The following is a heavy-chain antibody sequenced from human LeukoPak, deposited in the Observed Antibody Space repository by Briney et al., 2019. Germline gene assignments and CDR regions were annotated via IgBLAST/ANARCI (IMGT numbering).Heavy chain of an antibody. CDR3: ARDLRYSSSFSYYYYYYMDV. J-gene: IGHJ6*03. CDR2: IYYSGST. Sequence: SETLSLTCTVSGGSISSSSYYWGWIRQPPGKGLEWIGSIYYSGSTYYNPSLKSRVTISVDTSKNQFSLKLSSVTAADTAVYHCARDLRYSSSFSYYYYYYMDVWGKGTTVTVSS. CDR1: GGSISSSSYY. V-gene: IGHV4-39*07. D-gene: IGHD6-6*01.